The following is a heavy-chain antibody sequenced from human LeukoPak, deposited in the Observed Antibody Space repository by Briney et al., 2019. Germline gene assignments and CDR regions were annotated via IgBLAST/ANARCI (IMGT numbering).Heavy chain of an antibody. D-gene: IGHD6-13*01. Sequence: GASVKVSCKASGGTFSSYAISWVRLAPGQGLEWMGGIIPIFGTANYAQKFQGRVTITADKSTSTAYMELSSLRSEDTAVYYCARDLRGSSWYIHYNWFDPWGQGTLVTVSS. V-gene: IGHV1-69*06. CDR3: ARDLRGSSWYIHYNWFDP. J-gene: IGHJ5*02. CDR2: IIPIFGTA. CDR1: GGTFSSYA.